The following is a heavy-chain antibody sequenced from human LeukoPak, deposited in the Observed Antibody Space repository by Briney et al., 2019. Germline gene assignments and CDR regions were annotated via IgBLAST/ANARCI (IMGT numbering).Heavy chain of an antibody. CDR2: IYYSGST. Sequence: PSETLSLTCTVSGGSVSSGSYYWSWIRQPPGKGLEWIGYIYYSGSTNYNPSLKSRVTISVDTSKNQFSLKLSSVTAADTAVYYCARDLRGYSLHYNWFDPWGQGTLVTVSS. CDR1: GGSVSSGSYY. J-gene: IGHJ5*02. D-gene: IGHD5-18*01. CDR3: ARDLRGYSLHYNWFDP. V-gene: IGHV4-61*01.